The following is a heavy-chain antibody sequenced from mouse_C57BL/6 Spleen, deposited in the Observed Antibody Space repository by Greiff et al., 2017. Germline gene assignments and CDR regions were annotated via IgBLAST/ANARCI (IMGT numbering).Heavy chain of an antibody. D-gene: IGHD3-1*01. Sequence: QVQLQQPGAELVRPGTSVKLSCKASGYTFTSYWMHWVKQRPGQGLEWIGVIDPSDSYTNYNQKFKGKATLTVDTSSSTVYMQLSSLTSEDTAVXYSAKGGSSFAYWGQGTLVTVSA. CDR2: IDPSDSYT. J-gene: IGHJ3*01. CDR3: AKGGSSFAY. CDR1: GYTFTSYW. V-gene: IGHV1-59*01.